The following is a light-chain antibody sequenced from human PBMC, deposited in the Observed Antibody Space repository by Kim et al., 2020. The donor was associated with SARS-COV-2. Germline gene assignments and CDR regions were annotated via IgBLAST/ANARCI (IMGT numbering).Light chain of an antibody. V-gene: IGLV3-19*01. Sequence: SSELTQDPAVSVALGQTVRIICQGDSLRNYYVSWYQQKPGQAPVLVIYNKNSRPSGIPDRFSGSNSGNTASLTITGAQAEDEADYYCSSRDNHLNYVFGPGTTVTVL. CDR2: NKN. CDR3: SSRDNHLNYV. J-gene: IGLJ1*01. CDR1: SLRNYY.